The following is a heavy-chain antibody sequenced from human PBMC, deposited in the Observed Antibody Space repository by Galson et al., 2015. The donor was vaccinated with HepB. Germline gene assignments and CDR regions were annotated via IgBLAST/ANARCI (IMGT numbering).Heavy chain of an antibody. CDR1: GGTFSSST. Sequence: SVKVSCKASGGTFSSSTFNWVRQAPGQGLEWMGEIIPMSGRTNYAQNFQGRLTITADTSTDTSYMDVRGLRSEDTAIYYCAILGGSYCRWGQGTLVTVSS. CDR3: AILGGSYCR. J-gene: IGHJ4*02. D-gene: IGHD1-26*01. CDR2: IIPMSGRT. V-gene: IGHV1-69*06.